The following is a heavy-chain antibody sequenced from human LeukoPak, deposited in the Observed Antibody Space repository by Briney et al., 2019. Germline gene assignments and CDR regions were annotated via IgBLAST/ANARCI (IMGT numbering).Heavy chain of an antibody. CDR1: GFTFSSYA. CDR2: ISAGGGST. J-gene: IGHJ4*02. Sequence: AGGSLRLSCAASGFTFSSYAMSWVRQAPGKGPEWGSGISAGGGSTYYADSVKGRFTISRDNSQNTLYLQMNSLRPADTAVYYCAKGGPGYCSNGVCSPRVVAAIDSWGQGALVTVSS. V-gene: IGHV3-23*01. D-gene: IGHD2-8*01. CDR3: AKGGPGYCSNGVCSPRVVAAIDS.